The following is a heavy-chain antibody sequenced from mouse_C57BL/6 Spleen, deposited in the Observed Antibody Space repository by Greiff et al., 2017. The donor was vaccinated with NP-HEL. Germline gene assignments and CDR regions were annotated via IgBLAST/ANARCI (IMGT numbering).Heavy chain of an antibody. CDR2: IWSGGST. J-gene: IGHJ4*01. D-gene: IGHD2-4*01. CDR1: GFSLTSYG. Sequence: VKLMESGPGLVQPSQSLSITCTVSGFSLTSYGVHWVRQSPGKGLEWLGVIWSGGSTDYNAAFISRLSISKDNSKSQVFFKMNSLQADDTAIYYCARNRDYDYSYAMDYWGQGTSVTVSS. CDR3: ARNRDYDYSYAMDY. V-gene: IGHV2-2*01.